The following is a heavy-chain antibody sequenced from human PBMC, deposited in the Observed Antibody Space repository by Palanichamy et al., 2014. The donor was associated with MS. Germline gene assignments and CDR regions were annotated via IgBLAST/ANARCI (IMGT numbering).Heavy chain of an antibody. CDR1: GFTFRDYW. Sequence: EVQLVESGGGLVQPGGSLRLSCVVSGFTFRDYWMSWVRQAPGKGLEWVANINKDGSEKHYVDSVRGRFTISRDDAKNSLYLQMSSLRVEGTAVYYCARDNSGDGWYYWGQGTLVPVSS. D-gene: IGHD5-24*01. CDR3: ARDNSGDGWYY. CDR2: INKDGSEK. V-gene: IGHV3-7*03. J-gene: IGHJ4*02.